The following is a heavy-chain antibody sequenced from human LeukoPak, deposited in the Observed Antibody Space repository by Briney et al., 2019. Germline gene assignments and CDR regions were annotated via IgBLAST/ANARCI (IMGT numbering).Heavy chain of an antibody. J-gene: IGHJ5*02. CDR3: AKIPTVTTTFDP. V-gene: IGHV4-59*01. CDR1: GGSISSYY. D-gene: IGHD4-17*01. CDR2: IYYSGST. Sequence: PSETLFLTCTVSGGSISSYYWSWIRQPPGKGLEWIGYIYYSGSTNYNPSLKSRVTISVDTSKNQFSLKLSSVTAADTAVYYCAKIPTVTTTFDPWGQGTLVTVSS.